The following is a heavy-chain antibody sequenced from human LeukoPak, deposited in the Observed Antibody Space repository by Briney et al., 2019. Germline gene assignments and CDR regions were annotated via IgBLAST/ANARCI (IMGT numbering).Heavy chain of an antibody. V-gene: IGHV3-43D*04. D-gene: IGHD3-22*01. CDR1: GFTFDDYA. CDR2: ISWDGGGT. CDR3: AKALGSSGSYYYYYYMDV. J-gene: IGHJ6*03. Sequence: HPGGFLRLSCAASGFTFDDYAMHWVRQAPGKGLEWVSLISWDGGGTYYADSVKGRFTISRDNSKNSLYLQMNSLRAEDTALYYCAKALGSSGSYYYYYYMDVWGKGTTVTVSS.